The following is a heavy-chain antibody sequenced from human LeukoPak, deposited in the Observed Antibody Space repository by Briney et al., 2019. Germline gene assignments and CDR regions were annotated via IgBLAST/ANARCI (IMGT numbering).Heavy chain of an antibody. CDR3: ARRYSNYFFDY. J-gene: IGHJ4*02. CDR1: GYSITSGYY. V-gene: IGHV4-38-2*01. Sequence: SETLSLTCGASGYSITSGYYWAWIRQPPGKGLEWIGNIYHSGSTYYNPSLKSRVTISVDTSKNHFSLKLSSVTAADTAVYYCARRYSNYFFDYWGQGTLVTVSS. D-gene: IGHD4-11*01. CDR2: IYHSGST.